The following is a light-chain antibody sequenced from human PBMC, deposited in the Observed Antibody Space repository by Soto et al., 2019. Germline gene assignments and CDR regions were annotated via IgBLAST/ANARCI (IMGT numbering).Light chain of an antibody. Sequence: QSALTQPASVSGSPGQSITISCTGTSSDVGGYNYVSWYQQHPGKAPKLLIYDVTNRPSGVSNRFSGAQSGNTASLTLSGRQSEDEADYYCSSYTSSSTYVFGTRTKLTVL. CDR1: SSDVGGYNY. J-gene: IGLJ1*01. V-gene: IGLV2-14*01. CDR2: DVT. CDR3: SSYTSSSTYV.